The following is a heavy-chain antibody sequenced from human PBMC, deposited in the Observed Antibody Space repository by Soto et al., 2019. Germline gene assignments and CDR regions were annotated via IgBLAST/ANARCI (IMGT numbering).Heavy chain of an antibody. Sequence: EVHLVESGGALVQPGGSLRLSCAASGFIFSNYNMNWVRQAPGKGLEWVSTIGGRSTTTDYADSVKGRFTISRDNDKNSLYLQMNNLRAEDTAVYYCAREYGVTRDNFFDYWGQGTLVTVSS. CDR1: GFIFSNYN. J-gene: IGHJ4*02. CDR2: IGGRSTTT. CDR3: AREYGVTRDNFFDY. V-gene: IGHV3-48*01. D-gene: IGHD2-21*02.